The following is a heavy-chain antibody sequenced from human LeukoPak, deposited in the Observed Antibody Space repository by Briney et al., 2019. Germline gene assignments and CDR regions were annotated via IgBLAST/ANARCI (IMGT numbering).Heavy chain of an antibody. CDR1: GFTLTTNY. D-gene: IGHD2-21*02. V-gene: IGHV3-53*01. CDR2: IYAGGSA. CDR3: ARVRVSATYDAFDI. Sequence: PGGSLRLSCAASGFTLTTNYMSWVRQAPGMGLEWVLIIYAGGSAYYPDSVKGRFTTSRDNSKNTLYLQMNSLRVEDTAVYYCARVRVSATYDAFDIWGQGTMVTVSS. J-gene: IGHJ3*02.